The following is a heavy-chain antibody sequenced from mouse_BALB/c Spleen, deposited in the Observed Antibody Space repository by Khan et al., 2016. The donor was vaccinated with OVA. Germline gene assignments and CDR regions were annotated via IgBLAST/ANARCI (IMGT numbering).Heavy chain of an antibody. CDR2: INPNNGDI. Sequence: VQLQQSGPELVKPGASVKMSCKASGYTFTDYYMKWMKQSHGKSLEWIGDINPNNGDIFYNQKFKGKATLTVDKSSSTAYMQLNSLTSEDSAVFYCARGLFDVWGAGTTVTVSS. CDR1: GYTFTDYY. J-gene: IGHJ1*01. V-gene: IGHV1-26*01. CDR3: ARGLFDV.